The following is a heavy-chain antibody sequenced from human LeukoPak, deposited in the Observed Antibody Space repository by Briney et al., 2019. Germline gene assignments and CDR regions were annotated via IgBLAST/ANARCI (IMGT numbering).Heavy chain of an antibody. Sequence: PGGSLRLSCEASGFTFSTYPMHWVRQAPDKGLEWVVMISYHGSNEYYADSVKGRFTISRDNSKNTLYLQMNNPRVEDTAIYYCARVHDTTGYYHYFDSWGQGTLVTVSS. CDR3: ARVHDTTGYYHYFDS. CDR2: ISYHGSNE. J-gene: IGHJ4*02. V-gene: IGHV3-30*04. CDR1: GFTFSTYP. D-gene: IGHD3-9*01.